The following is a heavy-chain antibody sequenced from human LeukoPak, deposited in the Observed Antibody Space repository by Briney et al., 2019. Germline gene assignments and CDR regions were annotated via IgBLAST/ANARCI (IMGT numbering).Heavy chain of an antibody. D-gene: IGHD7-27*01. CDR1: GFTFSSYA. V-gene: IGHV3-30-3*02. CDR3: AKQSWGSTYYFDY. J-gene: IGHJ4*02. Sequence: GRSLRLSCAASGFTFSSYAMHWVRQAPGKGLEWVAVISYDGSNKYYADSVKGRFTISRDNSKNTLYLQMNSLRAEDTAVYYCAKQSWGSTYYFDYWGQGTLVTVSS. CDR2: ISYDGSNK.